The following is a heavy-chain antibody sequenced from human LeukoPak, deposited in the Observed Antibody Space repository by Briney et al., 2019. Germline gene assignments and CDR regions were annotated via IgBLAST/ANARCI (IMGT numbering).Heavy chain of an antibody. CDR3: ARASRDGYNQNFDH. V-gene: IGHV5-51*01. CDR2: IYPGGSET. Sequence: GESLKISCKALGYSFSTYWNAWVRQRPGKGLEWMGIIYPGGSETRYDPSFQGQVTISADTSTSTAYLQWSSLRASDTAMYYCARASRDGYNQNFDHWGQGTQVTVSS. CDR1: GYSFSTYW. J-gene: IGHJ4*02. D-gene: IGHD5-24*01.